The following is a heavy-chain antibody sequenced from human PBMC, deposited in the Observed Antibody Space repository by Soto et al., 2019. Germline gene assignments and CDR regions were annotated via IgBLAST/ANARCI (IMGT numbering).Heavy chain of an antibody. J-gene: IGHJ3*02. CDR1: GFTFSSYD. CDR2: IGTAGDT. CDR3: ARGGYDSSGSDAFDI. Sequence: GGSLRLSCAASGFTFSSYDMHWVRQATGKGLEWVSAIGTAGDTYYPGSVKGRFTISRENAKNSLYLQMNSLRAGDTAVYYCARGGYDSSGSDAFDIWGQGTMVTVSS. D-gene: IGHD3-22*01. V-gene: IGHV3-13*01.